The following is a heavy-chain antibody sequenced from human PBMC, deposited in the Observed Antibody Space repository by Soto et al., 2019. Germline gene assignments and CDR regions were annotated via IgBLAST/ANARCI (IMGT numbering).Heavy chain of an antibody. CDR3: ARSGSVVVAAIVRGARRFDP. V-gene: IGHV4-34*01. CDR1: GGSFSGYY. Sequence: QVQLQQWGAGLLKPSETLSLTCAVYGGSFSGYYWSWIRQPPGKGLEWIGEINHSGSTNYNPSLKSRVTISVDTSKNQCSLKLSSVTAADTAVYYCARSGSVVVAAIVRGARRFDPWGQGTLVTVSS. D-gene: IGHD2-15*01. CDR2: INHSGST. J-gene: IGHJ5*02.